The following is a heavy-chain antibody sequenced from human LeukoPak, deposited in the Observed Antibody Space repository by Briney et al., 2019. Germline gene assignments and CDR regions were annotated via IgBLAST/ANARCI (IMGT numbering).Heavy chain of an antibody. V-gene: IGHV1-46*01. J-gene: IGHJ6*03. Sequence: ASVTVSCKASGYTFTSYYMHWVRQAPGQGLEGMGIINPSGGSTSYAQKFQGRVTMTRDTSTSTVYMELSSLRSEDTAVYYCARAFMVRGNFYYYMDVWGKGTTVTISS. CDR2: INPSGGST. CDR3: ARAFMVRGNFYYYMDV. D-gene: IGHD3-10*01. CDR1: GYTFTSYY.